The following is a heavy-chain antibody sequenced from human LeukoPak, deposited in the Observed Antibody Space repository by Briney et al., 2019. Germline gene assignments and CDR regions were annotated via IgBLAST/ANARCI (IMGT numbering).Heavy chain of an antibody. J-gene: IGHJ2*01. V-gene: IGHV4-59*12. CDR2: IYYSGST. D-gene: IGHD6-6*01. Sequence: PSETLSLTCTVSGGSISSYYWSWIRQPPGKGLEWIGYIYYSGSTNYNPSLKSRVTISVDTSKNQFSLKLSSVTAAGTAVYYCAREARNTYFDLWGRGTLVTVSS. CDR1: GGSISSYY. CDR3: AREARNTYFDL.